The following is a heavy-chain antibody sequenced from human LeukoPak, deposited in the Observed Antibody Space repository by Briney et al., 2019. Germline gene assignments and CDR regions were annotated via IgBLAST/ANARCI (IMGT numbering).Heavy chain of an antibody. CDR2: IYYSGST. Sequence: SETLSLTCTVSGGXISSGDYYWSWIRQPPGIGLEWIGNIYYSGSTFYNPSLKSRVTISLDTSKNQFSLKLSSVTAADTAVYYCARVISGSYMDWFDPWGRGTLVTVSS. J-gene: IGHJ5*02. CDR3: ARVISGSYMDWFDP. CDR1: GGXISSGDYY. D-gene: IGHD3-10*01. V-gene: IGHV4-30-4*01.